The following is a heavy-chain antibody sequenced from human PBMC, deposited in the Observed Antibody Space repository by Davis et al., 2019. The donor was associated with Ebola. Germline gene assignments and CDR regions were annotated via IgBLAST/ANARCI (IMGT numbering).Heavy chain of an antibody. CDR1: GYTFTSHG. CDR3: ARDITMVQGPSLFDY. V-gene: IGHV1-18*01. CDR2: VSAYTGGT. Sequence: ASVKVSCKASGYTFTSHGISWVRQAPGQGLEWMGWVSAYTGGTNYAQKFQGRVIMTTDTSTSTAYMELRSLRSDDTAVYYCARDITMVQGPSLFDYWGQGTLVTVSS. D-gene: IGHD3-10*01. J-gene: IGHJ4*02.